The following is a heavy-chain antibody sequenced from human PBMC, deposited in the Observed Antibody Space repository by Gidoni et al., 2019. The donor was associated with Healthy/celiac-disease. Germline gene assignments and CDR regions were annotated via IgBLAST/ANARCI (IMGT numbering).Heavy chain of an antibody. D-gene: IGHD2-21*01. CDR3: ATLTSSPSCRGGLCAFDI. CDR1: GGSISSYY. Sequence: QVQLQESGPGLVKPSETLSLTCTVSGGSISSYYWSWIRQPAGKGLEWIGRIYTSGSTNYNPSLKSRVTMSVDTSKNQFFLKLSSVTAADTAVYYCATLTSSPSCRGGLCAFDIWGQGTMVTVSS. J-gene: IGHJ3*02. CDR2: IYTSGST. V-gene: IGHV4-4*07.